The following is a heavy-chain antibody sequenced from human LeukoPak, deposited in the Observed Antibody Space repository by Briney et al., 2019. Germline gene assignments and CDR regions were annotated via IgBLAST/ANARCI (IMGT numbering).Heavy chain of an antibody. CDR1: GFTFSSYG. CDR2: ISSDGSDR. V-gene: IGHV3-30*18. J-gene: IGHJ4*02. CDR3: AKDRSNSWTFDY. D-gene: IGHD6-13*01. Sequence: PGRTLRLSCTASGFTFSSYGMHWVREAPGKGLEPVANISSDGSDRHYADSVKGRFTISRDNSKNTVYLQMNSLRGEDTAVYYCAKDRSNSWTFDYWGQGTLVTVSS.